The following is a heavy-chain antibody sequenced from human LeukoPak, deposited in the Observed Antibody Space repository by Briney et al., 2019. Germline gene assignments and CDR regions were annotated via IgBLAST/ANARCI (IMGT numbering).Heavy chain of an antibody. J-gene: IGHJ6*03. CDR2: INWNGGST. V-gene: IGHV3-20*04. Sequence: GGSLRLSCAASGFTFSSYGMSWVRQAPGKGLEWVSGINWNGGSTTYADSVRGRFTISRDNAKNSLYLQMSSLRAEDTALYYCVRETPIAVAGTTYFYFYMDVWGKGTTVTVSS. CDR3: VRETPIAVAGTTYFYFYMDV. CDR1: GFTFSSYG. D-gene: IGHD6-19*01.